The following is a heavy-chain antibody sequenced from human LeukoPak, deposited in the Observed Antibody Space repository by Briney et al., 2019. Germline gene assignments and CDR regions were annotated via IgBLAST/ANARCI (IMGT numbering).Heavy chain of an antibody. V-gene: IGHV4-28*03. CDR3: ARVLVAATVQVDY. Sequence: SETLSLTCAVSGYSISSSNWWGWIRQPPGKGLEWIGYIHYSGSTYYSPSLKSRVTISIDRSKNQFSLKLSSVTAADTAVYYCARVLVAATVQVDYWGQGTLVTVSS. D-gene: IGHD2-15*01. CDR2: IHYSGST. J-gene: IGHJ4*02. CDR1: GYSISSSNW.